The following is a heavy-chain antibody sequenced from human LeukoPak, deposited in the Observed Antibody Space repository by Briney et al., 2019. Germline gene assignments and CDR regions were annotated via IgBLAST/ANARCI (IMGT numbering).Heavy chain of an antibody. J-gene: IGHJ4*02. Sequence: SQTLSLTCAISGDNVSTNTATWTWITQSPSRGLEWLGRTYYRSKWYTDYALSVKSRLTIIPDTSKNQFTLQLNSVTPDDTALYYCAGDRGGGAAVFFDSWGLGTLVTVSS. CDR2: TYYRSKWYT. V-gene: IGHV6-1*01. D-gene: IGHD6-13*01. CDR1: GDNVSTNTAT. CDR3: AGDRGGGAAVFFDS.